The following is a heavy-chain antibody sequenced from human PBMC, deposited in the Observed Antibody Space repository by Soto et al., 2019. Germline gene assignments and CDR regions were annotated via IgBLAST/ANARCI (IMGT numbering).Heavy chain of an antibody. CDR1: GGTFSSYA. CDR3: ATLPYDFNPIGHYYYYGMDV. CDR2: IIPIFGTA. J-gene: IGHJ6*02. V-gene: IGHV1-69*13. Sequence: SVKVSCKASGGTFSSYAISWLLQAPGQGLEWMGGIIPIFGTANYAQKFQGRVTITADESTSTAYMELSSLRSEDTAVYYCATLPYDFNPIGHYYYYGMDVWGQGTTVTVSS. D-gene: IGHD3-3*01.